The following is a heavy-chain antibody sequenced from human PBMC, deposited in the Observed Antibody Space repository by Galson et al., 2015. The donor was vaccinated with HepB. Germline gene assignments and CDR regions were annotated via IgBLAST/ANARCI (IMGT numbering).Heavy chain of an antibody. V-gene: IGHV3-30-3*01. Sequence: SLRLSCAASGFTFSSYAMHWVRQAPGKGLEWVAVISYDGSNKYYADSVKGRFTISRDNSKNTLYLQMNSLRAEDTAVYYCARERRNYDFWSGYSHWGQGTLVTVSS. CDR2: ISYDGSNK. J-gene: IGHJ4*02. D-gene: IGHD3-3*01. CDR1: GFTFSSYA. CDR3: ARERRNYDFWSGYSH.